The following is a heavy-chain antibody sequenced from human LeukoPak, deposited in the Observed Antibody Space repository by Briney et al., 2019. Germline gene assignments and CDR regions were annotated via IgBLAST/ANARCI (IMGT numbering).Heavy chain of an antibody. Sequence: PGGSLRLSCAASGFTFSSYSINWVRQAPGKGLEWVSSISSSSSYIYYADSVKGRFTISRDNAKNSLYLQMNSLRAEGTAVYYCARDVVVAAKLDYWGQGTLVTVSS. V-gene: IGHV3-21*01. CDR1: GFTFSSYS. J-gene: IGHJ4*02. D-gene: IGHD2-15*01. CDR3: ARDVVVAAKLDY. CDR2: ISSSSSYI.